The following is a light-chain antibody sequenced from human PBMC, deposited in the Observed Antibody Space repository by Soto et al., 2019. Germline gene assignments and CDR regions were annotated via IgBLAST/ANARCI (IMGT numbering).Light chain of an antibody. CDR3: HHYGTAWT. CDR2: GAS. CDR1: QSVSSSF. J-gene: IGKJ1*01. V-gene: IGKV3-20*01. Sequence: EIVLTQSPGTLSLSPGERATLSCRASQSVSSSFLAWYQQKPGQAPRLLISGASTRATGIPDRFSGSGSGTDFTLSISRLEPEDFAVYCCHHYGTAWTFGQGTKVDIK.